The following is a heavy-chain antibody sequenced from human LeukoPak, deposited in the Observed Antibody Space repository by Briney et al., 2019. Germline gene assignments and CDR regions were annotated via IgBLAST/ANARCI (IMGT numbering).Heavy chain of an antibody. CDR3: ARRGRYYYGSGSHFDY. CDR2: IYYSGST. Sequence: SETLPLTCTVSGGSISSYYWSWIRQPPGKGLEWIGYIYYSGSTNYNPSLKSRVTISVDTSKNQFSLKLSSVTAADTAVYYCARRGRYYYGSGSHFDYWGQGTLVTVSS. CDR1: GGSISSYY. J-gene: IGHJ4*02. D-gene: IGHD3-10*01. V-gene: IGHV4-59*08.